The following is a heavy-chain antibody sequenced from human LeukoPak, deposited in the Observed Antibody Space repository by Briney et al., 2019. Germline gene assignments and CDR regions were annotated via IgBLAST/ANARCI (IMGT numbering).Heavy chain of an antibody. CDR2: IYYTGST. CDR1: GGSISVYY. V-gene: IGHV4-59*01. D-gene: IGHD4-17*01. J-gene: IGHJ4*02. CDR3: ARPNDYGDDY. Sequence: PSETLSLTCTVSGGSISVYYWTWIRQPPGEGLEWIGFIYYTGSTNYNPSLTSRVTISLDTSKNQFSLKLTSVTAADTAVYYCARPNDYGDDYWGQGTLVTVSS.